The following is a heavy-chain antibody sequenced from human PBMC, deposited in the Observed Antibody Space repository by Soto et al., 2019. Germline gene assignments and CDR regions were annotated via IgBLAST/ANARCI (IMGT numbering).Heavy chain of an antibody. Sequence: QVQLVQSGAEVKKPGASVKVSCKASGYIFTDYHIHWVRQAPGQGLEFMGWINTDNGGAGSAQQFQGSVTVTMDTSITTVYLELSNLRSDDTAVYFCAKERGSNSLHPSYNWFDTWGQGTLITVSA. CDR3: AKERGSNSLHPSYNWFDT. V-gene: IGHV1-2*02. CDR2: INTDNGGA. J-gene: IGHJ5*02. D-gene: IGHD6-13*01. CDR1: GYIFTDYH.